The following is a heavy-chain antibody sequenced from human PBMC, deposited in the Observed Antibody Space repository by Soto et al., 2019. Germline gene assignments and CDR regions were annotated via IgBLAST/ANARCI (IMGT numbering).Heavy chain of an antibody. CDR1: GGSISSGGYY. V-gene: IGHV4-31*03. CDR2: IYYSGST. D-gene: IGHD5-18*01. Sequence: KPSETLSLTCTVSGGSISSGGYYWSWIRQHPGKGLEWIGYIYYSGSTYYNPSLKSRVTISVDTSKNQFSLKLSSVTAADTAVYYCARELGNSYRRPGTVDYWGPGTLLTVFS. J-gene: IGHJ4*02. CDR3: ARELGNSYRRPGTVDY.